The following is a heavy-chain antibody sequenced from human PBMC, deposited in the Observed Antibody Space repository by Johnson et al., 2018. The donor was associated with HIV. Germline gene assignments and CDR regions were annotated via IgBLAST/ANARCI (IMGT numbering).Heavy chain of an antibody. D-gene: IGHD6-19*01. CDR1: KFTFDNYA. Sequence: VQLVESGGALVQPGRSLRLSCAASKFTFDNYAMHWVRQAPGKGLEWVSGISWNSGSIAYADSVKGRFTISRDNAKNSLYLQLNSLTAEDTALYYCAKTYSSGWYDAFDIWVQGTMVTVSS. CDR2: ISWNSGSI. CDR3: AKTYSSGWYDAFDI. J-gene: IGHJ3*02. V-gene: IGHV3-9*01.